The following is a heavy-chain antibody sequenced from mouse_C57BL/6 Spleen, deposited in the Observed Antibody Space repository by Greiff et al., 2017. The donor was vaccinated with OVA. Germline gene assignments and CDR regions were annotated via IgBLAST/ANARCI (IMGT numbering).Heavy chain of an antibody. Sequence: EVKVVESGGGLVKPGGSLKLSCAASGFTFSSYAMSWVRQTPEKRLEWVATISDGGSYTYYPDNVKGRFTISRDNAKNNLYLQMSHLKSEDTAMYYCARDFLYYYGSSYHYFDYWGQGTTLTVSS. CDR2: ISDGGSYT. J-gene: IGHJ2*01. CDR1: GFTFSSYA. D-gene: IGHD1-1*01. V-gene: IGHV5-4*01. CDR3: ARDFLYYYGSSYHYFDY.